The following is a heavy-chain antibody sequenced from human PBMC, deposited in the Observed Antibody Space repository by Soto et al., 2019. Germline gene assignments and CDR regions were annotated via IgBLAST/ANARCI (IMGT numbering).Heavy chain of an antibody. V-gene: IGHV4-38-2*01. CDR2: IYHSGST. D-gene: IGHD4-17*01. Sequence: SETLTLTCAVSGYSISSGYYWGWIRQTPGKGLEWIASIYHSGSTYYNPSLKSRVTISVDTSKNQFSLKLTSVTAADTAVYYCARGAVTVTPGWFDPWGQGIMVTVSS. CDR1: GYSISSGYY. J-gene: IGHJ5*02. CDR3: ARGAVTVTPGWFDP.